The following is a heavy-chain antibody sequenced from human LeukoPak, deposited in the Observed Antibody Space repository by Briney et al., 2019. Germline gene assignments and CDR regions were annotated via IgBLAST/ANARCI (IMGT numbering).Heavy chain of an antibody. J-gene: IGHJ6*03. D-gene: IGHD4-17*01. V-gene: IGHV1-69*06. CDR3: ARVGHDYGDYDYYYYYMDV. Sequence: ASVKVSCKASGGTFSSYAISWVRQAPGRGLEWMGGIIPIFGTANYAQKFQGRVTITADKSTSTAYMELSSLRSEDTAVYYCARVGHDYGDYDYYYYYMDVWGKGTTVTVSS. CDR1: GGTFSSYA. CDR2: IIPIFGTA.